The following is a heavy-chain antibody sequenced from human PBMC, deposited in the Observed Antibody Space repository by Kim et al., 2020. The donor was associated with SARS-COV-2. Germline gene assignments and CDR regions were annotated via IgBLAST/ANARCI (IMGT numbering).Heavy chain of an antibody. Sequence: SETLSLTCTVSGGSISSYYWSWIRQPPGKGLEWIGYIYYSGSTNYNPSLKSRVTISVDTSKNQFSLKLSSVTAADTAVYYCARVMVTNYDFLYYYYGMDVWGQGTTVTVSS. CDR2: IYYSGST. CDR1: GGSISSYY. J-gene: IGHJ6*02. V-gene: IGHV4-59*01. CDR3: ARVMVTNYDFLYYYYGMDV. D-gene: IGHD3-3*01.